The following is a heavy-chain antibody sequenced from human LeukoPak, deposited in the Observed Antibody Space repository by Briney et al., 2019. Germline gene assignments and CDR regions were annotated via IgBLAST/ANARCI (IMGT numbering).Heavy chain of an antibody. CDR3: ARTRIFNYYDSSGYRDY. J-gene: IGHJ4*02. D-gene: IGHD3-22*01. CDR2: IYTSGST. Sequence: PSETLSLTCTVSGGSISSGSYYWRWIRQPAGKGLEWIGRIYTSGSTNYNPSLKSRVTISVDTSKNQFSLKLSSVTAADTAVYYCARTRIFNYYDSSGYRDYWGQGTLVTVSS. V-gene: IGHV4-61*02. CDR1: GGSISSGSYY.